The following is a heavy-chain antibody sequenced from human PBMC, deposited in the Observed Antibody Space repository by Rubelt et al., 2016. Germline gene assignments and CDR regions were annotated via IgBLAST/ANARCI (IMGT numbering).Heavy chain of an antibody. J-gene: IGHJ5*02. D-gene: IGHD6-13*01. CDR2: INAGNGNP. CDR1: GYTFTSYA. Sequence: QVQLVQSGAEVKKPGASVKVSCKASGYTFTSYAMHWVRQAPGQRLEWMGWINAGNGNPKYSQQFQGRVTITRDTAASPAYMELSSLRSEDTAVYYCARGLGLGYSSSWFNWFDPWGQGTLVTVSS. CDR3: ARGLGLGYSSSWFNWFDP. V-gene: IGHV1-3*01.